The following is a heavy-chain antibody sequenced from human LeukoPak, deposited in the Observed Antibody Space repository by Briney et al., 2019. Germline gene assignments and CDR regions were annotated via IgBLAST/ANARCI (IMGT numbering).Heavy chain of an antibody. J-gene: IGHJ4*02. CDR1: GGSISSGGYY. D-gene: IGHD4-17*01. Sequence: SETLSLTCTVSGGSISSGGYYWSWIRQPPGKGLEWIGYIYHSGSTYYNPSLKSRVTISVDRSKNQFSLKLSSVTAADTAVYYCARVRAEGPSDYGDYYFDYWGQGTLVTVSS. V-gene: IGHV4-30-2*01. CDR2: IYHSGST. CDR3: ARVRAEGPSDYGDYYFDY.